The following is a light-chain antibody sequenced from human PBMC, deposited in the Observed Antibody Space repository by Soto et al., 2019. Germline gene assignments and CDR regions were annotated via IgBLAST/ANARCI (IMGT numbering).Light chain of an antibody. Sequence: EIVMTQSPASLSVSPGERATLSCRASQSVSRNLAWYQQKPGQAPRLLIYAASTMATGIPARFSGSGSGTEFTLTISSLQSEEFAVYYCQQYNNWPYTFGQGTKLEIK. V-gene: IGKV3-15*01. J-gene: IGKJ2*01. CDR1: QSVSRN. CDR3: QQYNNWPYT. CDR2: AAS.